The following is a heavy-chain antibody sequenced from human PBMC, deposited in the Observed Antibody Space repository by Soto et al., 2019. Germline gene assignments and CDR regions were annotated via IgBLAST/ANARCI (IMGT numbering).Heavy chain of an antibody. CDR3: ARDQVVVVPAAISAFDI. V-gene: IGHV3-21*01. CDR2: ISSSSSYI. CDR1: GFTFSSYS. J-gene: IGHJ3*02. Sequence: GGSLRLSCAASGFTFSSYSMNWVRQAPGKGLEWVSSISSSSSYIYYADSVKGRFTISRDNAKNSLYLQMNSLRAEGTAVYYCARDQVVVVPAAISAFDIWGQGTMVTVSS. D-gene: IGHD2-2*01.